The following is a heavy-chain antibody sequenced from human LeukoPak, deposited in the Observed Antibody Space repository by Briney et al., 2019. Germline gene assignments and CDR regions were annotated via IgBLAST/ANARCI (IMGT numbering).Heavy chain of an antibody. J-gene: IGHJ4*02. CDR2: IRGSGTGT. CDR3: AKSFSSTWYGEFDY. D-gene: IGHD6-13*01. V-gene: IGHV3-23*01. Sequence: GGSLRLSCAASGFTFSSYAMSWVRQAPGRGLEWVSAIRGSGTGTYYADSVKGRFTISRDNSKNTLYLQMNSLRAEDTAVYYCAKSFSSTWYGEFDYWGQGTLVTVSS. CDR1: GFTFSSYA.